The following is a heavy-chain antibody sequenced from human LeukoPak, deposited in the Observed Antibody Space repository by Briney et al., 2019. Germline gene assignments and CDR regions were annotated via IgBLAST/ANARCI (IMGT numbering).Heavy chain of an antibody. CDR1: GYTFTSYY. CDR3: ASTTPGGWSSADY. J-gene: IGHJ4*02. D-gene: IGHD6-19*01. V-gene: IGHV1-46*01. Sequence: ASVKVSCKASGYTFTSYYKHWVRQAPGQGLEWMGIINPSGGSTSYAQKFQGRVTMTRDTSTSTVYMELSSLRSEDTAVYYCASTTPGGWSSADYWGQGTLVTVSS. CDR2: INPSGGST.